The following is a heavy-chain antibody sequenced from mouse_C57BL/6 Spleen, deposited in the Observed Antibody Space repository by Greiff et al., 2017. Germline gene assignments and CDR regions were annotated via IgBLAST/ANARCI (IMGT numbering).Heavy chain of an antibody. D-gene: IGHD2-4*01. Sequence: EVKLQESGGDLVKPGGSLKLSCAASGFTFSSYGMSWVRQTPDKRLEWVATISSGGSYTYYPDSVKGRFTISRDNAKNTLYLQMSSLKSEDTAMYYCARHEDDYGRYFDVWGTGTTVTVSS. V-gene: IGHV5-6*01. CDR2: ISSGGSYT. J-gene: IGHJ1*03. CDR3: ARHEDDYGRYFDV. CDR1: GFTFSSYG.